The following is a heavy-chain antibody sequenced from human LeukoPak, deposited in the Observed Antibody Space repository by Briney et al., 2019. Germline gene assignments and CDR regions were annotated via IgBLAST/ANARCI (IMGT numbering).Heavy chain of an antibody. V-gene: IGHV1-8*02. Sequence: ASVKVSCKASGYTFTSYGINWVRQATGQGLEWMGWMNPNSGNTGYAQKFQGRVTMTRNTSISTAYMELSSLRSEDTAVYYCARNLRYFDWLLDYYGMDVWGQGTTVTVSS. CDR2: MNPNSGNT. CDR1: GYTFTSYG. J-gene: IGHJ6*02. D-gene: IGHD3-9*01. CDR3: ARNLRYFDWLLDYYGMDV.